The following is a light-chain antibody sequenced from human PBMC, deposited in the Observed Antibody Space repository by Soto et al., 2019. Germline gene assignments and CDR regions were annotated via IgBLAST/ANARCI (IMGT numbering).Light chain of an antibody. CDR1: SSNIGSNY. Sequence: QSVLTQPPSASGTPGRRVTISCSGSSSNIGSNYVYWYQQLPGTAPKLLIYRNNQRPSGVPDRFSGSKSGTSASLAISGLRSEDEADYYCAAWDDSLSVVFGGGTKLTVL. J-gene: IGLJ2*01. CDR3: AAWDDSLSVV. CDR2: RNN. V-gene: IGLV1-47*01.